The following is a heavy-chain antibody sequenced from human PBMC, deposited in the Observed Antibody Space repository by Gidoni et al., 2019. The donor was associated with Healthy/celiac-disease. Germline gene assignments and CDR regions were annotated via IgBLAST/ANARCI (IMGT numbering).Heavy chain of an antibody. J-gene: IGHJ6*04. D-gene: IGHD2-15*01. CDR2: ISYDGSNK. CDR1: GFTFSSYG. V-gene: IGHV3-30*18. Sequence: QVQLVESGGGVVQPGRSLRLSCAASGFTFSSYGMHWVRQAPGKGLELVAVISYDGSNKYYADSVKGRFTISRDNSKNTLYLQMNSLRAEDTAVYYCAKLVGYCSGGSCAAAYYYGMDVWGKGTTVTVSS. CDR3: AKLVGYCSGGSCAAAYYYGMDV.